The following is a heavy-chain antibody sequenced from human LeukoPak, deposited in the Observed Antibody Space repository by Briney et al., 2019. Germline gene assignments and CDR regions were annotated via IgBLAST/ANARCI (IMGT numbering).Heavy chain of an antibody. D-gene: IGHD6-13*01. Sequence: SVKVSCKASGGTFSSYAIDWVRQAPGQGLEWMGGIIPIFGTAKYAQKFQGRVTITADESTSTAYMELSSLRYEDTAVYYCARAMGYSSSWYPLDYWGQGTLVTVSS. CDR2: IIPIFGTA. J-gene: IGHJ4*02. CDR3: ARAMGYSSSWYPLDY. CDR1: GGTFSSYA. V-gene: IGHV1-69*13.